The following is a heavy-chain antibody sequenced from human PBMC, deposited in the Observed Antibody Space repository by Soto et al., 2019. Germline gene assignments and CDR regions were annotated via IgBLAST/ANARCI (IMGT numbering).Heavy chain of an antibody. Sequence: ASVKVSCKVSGYTLTELSMQWVRQAPGKGLEWMGGFDPEDGETIYAQKFQGRVTMTEDTSTDTAYMELSSLRSEDTAVYYCATEYIVVVPSDIRPGAFDIWGQGTMV. D-gene: IGHD2-2*01. V-gene: IGHV1-24*01. CDR3: ATEYIVVVPSDIRPGAFDI. J-gene: IGHJ3*02. CDR1: GYTLTELS. CDR2: FDPEDGET.